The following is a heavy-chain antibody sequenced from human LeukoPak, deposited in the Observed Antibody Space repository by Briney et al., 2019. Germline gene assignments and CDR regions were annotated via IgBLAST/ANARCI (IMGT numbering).Heavy chain of an antibody. CDR1: IGSFSGYH. D-gene: IGHD3-10*01. CDR2: IDHSGNT. CDR3: AKSNGYGLVDI. Sequence: SETLSLTCAVYIGSFSGYHWSWIRQSPGKGLEWIGEIDHSGNTKYNPSLKSRVTISLDTSRNQFSLKLNSVTAADTAVYYCAKSNGYGLVDIWGQGTMVTVSS. J-gene: IGHJ3*02. V-gene: IGHV4-34*01.